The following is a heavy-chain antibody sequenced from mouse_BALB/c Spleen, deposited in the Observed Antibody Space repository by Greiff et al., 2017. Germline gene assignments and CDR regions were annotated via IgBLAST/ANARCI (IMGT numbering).Heavy chain of an antibody. CDR1: GYTFTSYT. CDR3: ARRRPLRGYAMDY. CDR2: INPSSGYT. Sequence: QVQLQQSAAELARPGASVKMSCKASGYTFTSYTMHWVKQRPGQGLEWIGYINPSSGYTEYNQKFKDKTTLTADKSSSTAYMQLSSLTSEDSAVYYCARRRPLRGYAMDYWGQGTSVTVSS. V-gene: IGHV1-4*02. D-gene: IGHD1-2*01. J-gene: IGHJ4*01.